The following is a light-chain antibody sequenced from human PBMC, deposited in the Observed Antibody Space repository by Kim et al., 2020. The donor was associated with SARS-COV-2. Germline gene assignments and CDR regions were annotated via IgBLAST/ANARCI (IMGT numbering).Light chain of an antibody. CDR2: EVT. V-gene: IGLV2-8*01. Sequence: GQSFTISCTGTRSDFGNYDYVSWYQQHPGKAPKLMIYEVTTRPSGVPDRFSGSKSGNTASLTVSGLQAEDEADYFCSSYAGYNNFVFGTGTKVTVL. CDR3: SSYAGYNNFV. CDR1: RSDFGNYDY. J-gene: IGLJ1*01.